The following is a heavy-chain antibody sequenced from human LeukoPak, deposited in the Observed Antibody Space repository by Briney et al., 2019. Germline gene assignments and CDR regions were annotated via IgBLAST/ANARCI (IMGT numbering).Heavy chain of an antibody. D-gene: IGHD3-10*02. J-gene: IGHJ6*02. CDR1: GDSISSYY. CDR2: VYSRGST. V-gene: IGHV4-4*09. Sequence: PSETLSLTCTVSGDSISSYYWNWIRQPPGKSLKWIGYVYSRGSTNYNPSLKSRVTISLDTSKNQFSLKLSSVTAADTAVYYCARGRRITKFMDVWGQGTTVTVSS. CDR3: ARGRRITKFMDV.